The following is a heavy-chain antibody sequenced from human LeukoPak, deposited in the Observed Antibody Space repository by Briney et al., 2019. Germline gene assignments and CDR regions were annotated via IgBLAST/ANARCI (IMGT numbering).Heavy chain of an antibody. Sequence: PSETLSLTCTVSGGSISSSSYYWSWIRQPPGKGLEWIGEINHSGSTNYNPSLKSRVTISVDTSKNQFSLKVSSVTAADTAVYYCARVESFLSGSWGYCSGGSCYFDYWGQGTLVTVSS. CDR3: ARVESFLSGSWGYCSGGSCYFDY. CDR1: GGSISSSSYY. V-gene: IGHV4-39*07. D-gene: IGHD2-15*01. CDR2: INHSGST. J-gene: IGHJ4*02.